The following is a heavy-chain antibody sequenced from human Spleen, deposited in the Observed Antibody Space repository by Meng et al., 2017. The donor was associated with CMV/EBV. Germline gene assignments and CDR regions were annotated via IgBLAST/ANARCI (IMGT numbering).Heavy chain of an antibody. J-gene: IGHJ5*02. CDR2: IFSNDEK. Sequence: SGPTLVKPTETLTLTCTVSGFSLSHTRMGVSWIRQPPGKALDWLAHIFSNDEKSYSSSLKNRLTISKDTSKGQVVLTMTNMDPVDTATYYCARTLRESSNWFDPWGQGTLVTVSS. CDR3: ARTLRESSNWFDP. CDR1: GFSLSHTRMG. V-gene: IGHV2-26*01.